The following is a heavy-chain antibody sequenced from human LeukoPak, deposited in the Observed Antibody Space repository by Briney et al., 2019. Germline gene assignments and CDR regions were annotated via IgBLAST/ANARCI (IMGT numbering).Heavy chain of an antibody. CDR1: GYTFTSYA. V-gene: IGHV1-3*01. Sequence: GASVKVSCKASGYTFTSYAMHWVRQAPGQRLEWMGWINAGNGNTKYSQKFQGRVTITRDTSASTAYMELSSLRSEDTAVYYCARDLDDSSGWYGGDYWGQGTLVTVSS. CDR3: ARDLDDSSGWYGGDY. D-gene: IGHD6-19*01. CDR2: INAGNGNT. J-gene: IGHJ4*02.